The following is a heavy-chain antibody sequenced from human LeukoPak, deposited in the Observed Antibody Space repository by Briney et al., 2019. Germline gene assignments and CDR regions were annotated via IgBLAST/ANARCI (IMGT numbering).Heavy chain of an antibody. CDR2: ISSSSSYI. Sequence: GGSLRLSCAASGFTFSSYSMNWVRQAPGKGLEWVSSISSSSSYIYYADSVKGRFTISRDNAKNSLYLQMNSLRAEDTAVYYCARYELSSTGAEVGFDYWGQGTLVTVSS. V-gene: IGHV3-21*04. CDR3: ARYELSSTGAEVGFDY. J-gene: IGHJ4*02. CDR1: GFTFSSYS. D-gene: IGHD4-17*01.